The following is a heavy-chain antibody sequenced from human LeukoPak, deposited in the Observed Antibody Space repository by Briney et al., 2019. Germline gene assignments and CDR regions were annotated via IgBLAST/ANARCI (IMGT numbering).Heavy chain of an antibody. CDR3: ARGQWSGDY. J-gene: IGHJ4*02. Sequence: ASVPDSCQASGYTFTRYVISWVRPAPARGLEWMGWISAYNGNSNYAQKLQGRVTMTTDTSTSTAYMELRSLRSDDTAVYYCARGQWSGDYWGQGTLVTVSS. V-gene: IGHV1-18*01. CDR1: GYTFTRYV. D-gene: IGHD2-15*01. CDR2: ISAYNGNS.